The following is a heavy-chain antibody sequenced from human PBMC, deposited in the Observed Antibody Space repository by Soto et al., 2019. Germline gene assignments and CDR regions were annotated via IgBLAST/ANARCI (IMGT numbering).Heavy chain of an antibody. Sequence: TGGSLRLSCAASGFNFSSYAMSWVRQAPGRGLEWVSAISGSGDSTYYADSVKGRFTISRDNSKDTLYLQMNSLRAEDTAMYYCAKPTYSYFWSGPGLFDYSGQGMLVTVSS. CDR2: ISGSGDST. D-gene: IGHD3-3*01. V-gene: IGHV3-23*01. CDR3: AKPTYSYFWSGPGLFDY. J-gene: IGHJ4*02. CDR1: GFNFSSYA.